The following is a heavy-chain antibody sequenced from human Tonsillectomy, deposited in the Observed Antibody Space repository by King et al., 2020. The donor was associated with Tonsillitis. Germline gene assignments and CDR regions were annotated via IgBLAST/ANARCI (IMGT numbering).Heavy chain of an antibody. J-gene: IGHJ6*03. CDR1: GGSISGYY. Sequence: VQLQESGPGLVKPSETLSLTCTVSGGSISGYYWSWIRQPPGKGLEWIGYSYYTGSTNYNPSLKSRVTISVDTSKNPFSLNLSSVTAADTAVCYCARLLSSSDYYYYYFYMDVWGKGTTVTVSS. V-gene: IGHV4-59*08. D-gene: IGHD6-6*01. CDR3: ARLLSSSDYYYYYFYMDV. CDR2: SYYTGST.